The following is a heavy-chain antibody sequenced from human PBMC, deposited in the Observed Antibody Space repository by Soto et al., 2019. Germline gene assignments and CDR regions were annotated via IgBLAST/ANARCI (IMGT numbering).Heavy chain of an antibody. CDR1: GDSVTSGSCY. CDR2: IYYSGTA. CDR3: ARDCRYGATTAIDY. J-gene: IGHJ4*02. V-gene: IGHV4-61*01. D-gene: IGHD4-17*01. Sequence: QVQLQESGPGLVRPSETLSLTCTVSGDSVTSGSCYWSWIRQPPGKTLEWIGYIYYSGTANYNPSLSSRVTISLDKSKNQFSLKLSSVTAADTAVYFCARDCRYGATTAIDYWGQGALVTVSS.